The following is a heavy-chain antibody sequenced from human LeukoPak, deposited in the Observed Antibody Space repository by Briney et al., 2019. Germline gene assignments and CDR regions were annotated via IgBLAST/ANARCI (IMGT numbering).Heavy chain of an antibody. D-gene: IGHD2/OR15-2a*01. V-gene: IGHV3-48*03. CDR1: GFTFSSYE. CDR2: ISSSGNTI. CDR3: ARRSSRSFDY. J-gene: IGHJ4*02. Sequence: GGSLRLSCAASGFTFSSYEMNWVRQAPGKGLEWVPYISSSGNTIYYADSVKGRFTISRDNAKNSLYLQMSSLRAEDTAVYYCARRSSRSFDYWGRGTLVTVSS.